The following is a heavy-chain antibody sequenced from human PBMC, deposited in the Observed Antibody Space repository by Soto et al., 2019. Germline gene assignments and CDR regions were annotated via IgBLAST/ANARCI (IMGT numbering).Heavy chain of an antibody. V-gene: IGHV3-23*01. CDR3: AKDPGCSGGNCYVDY. CDR2: ISGSGGNT. J-gene: IGHJ4*02. Sequence: GGALGLSCAASGFTFSSYAMSWVRQAPGKGLEWVSAISGSGGNTYYADSVKGRFTISRDNSKNTLYLQMNSLRAEDTAVYYCAKDPGCSGGNCYVDYWGQGTLVTVSS. D-gene: IGHD2-15*01. CDR1: GFTFSSYA.